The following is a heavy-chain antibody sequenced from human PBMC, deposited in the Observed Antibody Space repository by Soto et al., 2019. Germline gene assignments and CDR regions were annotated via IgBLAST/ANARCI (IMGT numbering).Heavy chain of an antibody. CDR1: GYSFTSYW. Sequence: GESLKISCKGSGYSFTSYWSSWVRQMPGKGVEWMGRIDPSDAYTNYSPSFQGHVTISADKSISTAYLQWSSLKATDTAMYYCARSSGYNWNHELDPWGEGTLVTVSS. D-gene: IGHD1-20*01. J-gene: IGHJ5*02. CDR3: ARSSGYNWNHELDP. CDR2: IDPSDAYT. V-gene: IGHV5-10-1*01.